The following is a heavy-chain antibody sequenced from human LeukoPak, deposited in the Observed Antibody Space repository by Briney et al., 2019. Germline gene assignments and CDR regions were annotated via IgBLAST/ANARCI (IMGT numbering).Heavy chain of an antibody. CDR1: GYTFTSYA. CDR2: INAGNGNT. V-gene: IGHV1-3*01. Sequence: GASVKVSCKASGYTFTSYAMHWVRQAPGQRLEWMGWINAGNGNTKYSQKFQGRVTITRDTSASTAYMELSSLRSEDTAVYYCARLSMRAYYYGMDVWGQGTTVTVSS. D-gene: IGHD2/OR15-2a*01. J-gene: IGHJ6*02. CDR3: ARLSMRAYYYGMDV.